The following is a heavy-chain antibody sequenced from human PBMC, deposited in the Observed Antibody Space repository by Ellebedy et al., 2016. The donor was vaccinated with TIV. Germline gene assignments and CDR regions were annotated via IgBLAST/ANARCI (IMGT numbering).Heavy chain of an antibody. Sequence: MPGGSLRLSCTVSGGSITTGGDYWGWIRQPPGKGLEWIGTVSYIGGTYYNPSLKSRLTMSVDTSKNQFSLKLSSVTTADTAVYYCARWVGHFDFWGQGAQVTVSS. D-gene: IGHD1-26*01. J-gene: IGHJ4*02. CDR2: VSYIGGT. V-gene: IGHV4-39*07. CDR1: GGSITTGGDY. CDR3: ARWVGHFDF.